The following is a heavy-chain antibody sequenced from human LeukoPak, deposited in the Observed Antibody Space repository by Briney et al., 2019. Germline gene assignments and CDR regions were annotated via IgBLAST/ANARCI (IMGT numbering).Heavy chain of an antibody. J-gene: IGHJ4*02. Sequence: SETLSLTCTVSGGSISSYYWSWIRQPPGKGLEWIGYIYYSGSTNYNPSLKSRVTISVDTSKNQFSLKLSSVTAADMAVYYCARGIWSGYPIDYWGQGTLVTVSS. CDR3: ARGIWSGYPIDY. CDR1: GGSISSYY. V-gene: IGHV4-59*08. D-gene: IGHD3-3*01. CDR2: IYYSGST.